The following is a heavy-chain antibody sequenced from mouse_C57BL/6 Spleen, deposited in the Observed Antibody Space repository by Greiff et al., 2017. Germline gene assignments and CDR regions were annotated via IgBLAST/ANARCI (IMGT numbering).Heavy chain of an antibody. D-gene: IGHD2-1*01. Sequence: QVHVKQPGAELVKPGASVKVSCKASGYTFTSYWMHWVKQRPGQGLEWIGRIHPSDSDTNYNQKFKGKATLTVDKSSSTAYMQLSSLTSEDSAVYYCAIDGNYLAWFAYWGQGTLVTVSA. CDR2: IHPSDSDT. V-gene: IGHV1-74*01. CDR3: AIDGNYLAWFAY. CDR1: GYTFTSYW. J-gene: IGHJ3*01.